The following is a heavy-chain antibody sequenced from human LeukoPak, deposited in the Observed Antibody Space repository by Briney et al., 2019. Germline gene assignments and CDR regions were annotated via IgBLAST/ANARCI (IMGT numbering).Heavy chain of an antibody. J-gene: IGHJ4*02. CDR3: ARDRHSTGWYYFDY. V-gene: IGHV3-48*02. CDR1: GLTFSSYS. Sequence: GGSLRLSCAASGLTFSSYSMNWVRQTPGKGLEWVSYINSGSSTIYYADSVKGRFTISRDNAKNLLYLQMNSLRDEDTAVYYCARDRHSTGWYYFDYWGQGTLVTVSS. CDR2: INSGSSTI. D-gene: IGHD6-19*01.